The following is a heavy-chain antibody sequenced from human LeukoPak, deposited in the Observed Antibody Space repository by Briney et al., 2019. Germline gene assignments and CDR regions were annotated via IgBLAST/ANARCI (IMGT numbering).Heavy chain of an antibody. CDR1: GYTFSSYA. J-gene: IGHJ6*02. CDR2: INAGNGNT. D-gene: IGHD3-10*01. CDR3: AREPPAYYGSAPNYYYYGMDV. Sequence: GASVKVSCKASGYTFSSYAMHWVRQAPGQRLEWMGWINAGNGNTKFSQKFQGRVTITADESTSTAYMELSSLRSEDTAVYYCAREPPAYYGSAPNYYYYGMDVWGQGTTVTVSS. V-gene: IGHV1-3*01.